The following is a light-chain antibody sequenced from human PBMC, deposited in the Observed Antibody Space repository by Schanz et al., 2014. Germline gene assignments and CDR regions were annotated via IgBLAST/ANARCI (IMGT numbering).Light chain of an antibody. CDR1: SSDVGGYNY. CDR2: DVS. V-gene: IGLV2-14*01. J-gene: IGLJ3*02. Sequence: QSALTQPASVSGSPGQSISISCTGTSSDVGGYNYVSWYQQHPGKAPKLMIYDVSNRPSGVSNRFSGSKSGNTASLTISGLQAEDEADYYCSSYTSSPSGVFGGGTKLTVL. CDR3: SSYTSSPSGV.